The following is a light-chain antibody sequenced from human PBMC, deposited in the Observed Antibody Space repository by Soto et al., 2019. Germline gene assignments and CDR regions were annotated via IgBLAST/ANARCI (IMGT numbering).Light chain of an antibody. Sequence: QSVLTQPASVSGSPGQSIAISCAGTSSDIGTYNHVSWYQQHPGKAPQLIIYEDINRPSGLSSRFSGSKSGNTASLTISGLQAEDEADYYCSSYTSSSTLRVFGTGTKVTVL. V-gene: IGLV2-14*01. CDR2: EDI. CDR3: SSYTSSSTLRV. J-gene: IGLJ1*01. CDR1: SSDIGTYNH.